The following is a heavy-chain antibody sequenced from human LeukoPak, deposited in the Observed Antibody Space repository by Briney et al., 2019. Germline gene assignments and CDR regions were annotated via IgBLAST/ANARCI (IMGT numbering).Heavy chain of an antibody. Sequence: GASVKVSCKASGYTXTAFYMHWVRQAPGQGLAWMGWINPNSGATNYAQKFQGRVTMTRDTSISTAYMELSRLRSDDTAVYYCARAHLIAAAGYNWFDPWGQGTLVTVSS. J-gene: IGHJ5*02. CDR3: ARAHLIAAAGYNWFDP. CDR2: INPNSGAT. V-gene: IGHV1-2*02. D-gene: IGHD6-13*01. CDR1: GYTXTAFY.